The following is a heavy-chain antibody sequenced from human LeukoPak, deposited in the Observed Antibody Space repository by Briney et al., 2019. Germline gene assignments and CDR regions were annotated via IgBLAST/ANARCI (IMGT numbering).Heavy chain of an antibody. CDR1: GGSISSYY. D-gene: IGHD2-2*01. CDR3: ARDVYCSSTSCYSY. Sequence: PSETLSLTCTVSGGSISSYYWSWIRQPAGKGLEWIGRIYTSGSTNYNPSPKSRVTMSVDTSKNQFSLKLSSVTAADTAVYYCARDVYCSSTSCYSYWGQGTLVTVSS. V-gene: IGHV4-4*07. J-gene: IGHJ4*02. CDR2: IYTSGST.